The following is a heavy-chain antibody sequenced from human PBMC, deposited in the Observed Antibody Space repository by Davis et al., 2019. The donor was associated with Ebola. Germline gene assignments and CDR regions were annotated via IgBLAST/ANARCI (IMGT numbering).Heavy chain of an antibody. V-gene: IGHV3-49*04. D-gene: IGHD3-22*01. CDR3: TRDWSGYYDGSINAFDI. Sequence: GESLKISCAASGFTFSSYSMNWVRQAPGKGLEWVGFIRSKGYGGTTEYAASVKGRFTISKDDSKSIAYLQMNSLKTEDTAVYYCTRDWSGYYDGSINAFDIWGQGTMVTVSS. J-gene: IGHJ3*02. CDR2: IRSKGYGGTT. CDR1: GFTFSSYS.